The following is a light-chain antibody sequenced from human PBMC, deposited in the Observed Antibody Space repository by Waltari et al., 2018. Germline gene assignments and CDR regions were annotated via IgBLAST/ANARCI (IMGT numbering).Light chain of an antibody. V-gene: IGKV3-20*01. J-gene: IGKJ1*01. Sequence: EIVLTQSPGTLSLSPGERATLSCRASQSVSSSNLAWFQQKPGQAPRLLIYAASSRATGIPDRFSGSGSGTDFTLTISRLEPEDSAVYYCQEDGSSPSWTFGQGTKVEIK. CDR3: QEDGSSPSWT. CDR2: AAS. CDR1: QSVSSSN.